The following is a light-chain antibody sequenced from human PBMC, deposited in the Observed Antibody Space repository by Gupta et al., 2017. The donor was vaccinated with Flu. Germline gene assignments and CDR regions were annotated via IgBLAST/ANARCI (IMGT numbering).Light chain of an antibody. J-gene: IGKJ1*01. CDR3: QRDGNKPPRT. CDR1: QSITNNY. Sequence: ESVLAQSPDTLSLSPGEGATLSCRASQSITNNYLAWYQQKPGKAPRLLIHGASGRDTGIADRFCGSGCGKNLTLTISRREQDDFAVYYSQRDGNKPPRTFGQGTKVEIK. CDR2: GAS. V-gene: IGKV3-20*01.